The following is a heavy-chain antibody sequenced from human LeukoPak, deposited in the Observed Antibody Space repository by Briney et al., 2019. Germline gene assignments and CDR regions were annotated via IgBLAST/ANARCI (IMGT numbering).Heavy chain of an antibody. D-gene: IGHD5-18*01. CDR1: GGSVSTYY. V-gene: IGHV4-59*02. CDR2: VSHSGNT. J-gene: IGHJ4*02. CDR3: ARAGSGYSFDC. Sequence: SETLTLTCTVSGGSVSTYYWSWIRQPPGKELEWIGYVSHSGNTNCNPSLKSRVTMSLDTSKNHFSLRLSSVNTADTAVYYCARAGSGYSFDCWGQGSL.